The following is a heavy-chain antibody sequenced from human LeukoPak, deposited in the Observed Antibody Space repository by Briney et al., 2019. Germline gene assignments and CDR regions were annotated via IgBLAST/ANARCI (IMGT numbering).Heavy chain of an antibody. CDR2: INHSGST. J-gene: IGHJ4*02. D-gene: IGHD3-22*01. Sequence: PSETLSLTCAVYGGSFSGYYWSWIRQPPGKGLEWIGEINHSGSTNYNPSLKSRVTISVDTSKNQFSLKLSSVIAADTAVYYCARGGDYYDSSGYPPADYWGQGTLVTVSS. CDR3: ARGGDYYDSSGYPPADY. CDR1: GGSFSGYY. V-gene: IGHV4-34*01.